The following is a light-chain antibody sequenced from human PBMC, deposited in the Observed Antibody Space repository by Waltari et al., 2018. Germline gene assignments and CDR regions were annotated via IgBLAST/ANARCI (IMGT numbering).Light chain of an antibody. J-gene: IGLJ2*01. V-gene: IGLV1-40*01. CDR2: GNT. Sequence: QSVLTQPPSVSGAPGQRVPIPCTGSSPNTGPPYDAHWYQQLPGTAPKLLIYGNTNRPSGVPDRFSGSKSGTSASLAITGLQAEDEADYYCQSYDSSLSGDVVFGGGTKLTVL. CDR1: SPNTGPPYD. CDR3: QSYDSSLSGDVV.